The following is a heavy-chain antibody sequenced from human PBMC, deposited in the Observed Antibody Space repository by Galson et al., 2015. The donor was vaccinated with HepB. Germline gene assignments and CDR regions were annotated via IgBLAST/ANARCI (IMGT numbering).Heavy chain of an antibody. CDR1: GFTFSSYA. V-gene: IGHV3-30*04. Sequence: SLRLSCAASGFTFSSYAMHWVRQAPGKGLEWVAVISYDGSNKYYADSVKGRFTISRDNSKNTLYLQMNSLRAEDTAVYYCARASSSWPDYWGQGTLVTVSS. J-gene: IGHJ4*02. CDR3: ARASSSWPDY. CDR2: ISYDGSNK. D-gene: IGHD6-13*01.